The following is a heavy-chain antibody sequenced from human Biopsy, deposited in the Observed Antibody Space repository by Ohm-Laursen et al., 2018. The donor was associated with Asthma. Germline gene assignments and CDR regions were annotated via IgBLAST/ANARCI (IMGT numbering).Heavy chain of an antibody. CDR2: IKHDGSEK. J-gene: IGHJ1*01. Sequence: LRLSCSASGFTFGDYWMSWVRQVPGKGLEWVANIKHDGSEKNHVDSLKGRFTISGDDAKNSLYLQMNSLRAEDTAVYYCARTFHFWSPYHAEHYQLWGQGTLVTVSS. CDR1: GFTFGDYW. D-gene: IGHD3-3*02. CDR3: ARTFHFWSPYHAEHYQL. V-gene: IGHV3-7*01.